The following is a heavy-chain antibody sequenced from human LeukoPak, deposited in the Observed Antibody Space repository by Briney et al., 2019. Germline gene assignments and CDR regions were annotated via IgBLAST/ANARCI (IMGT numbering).Heavy chain of an antibody. CDR3: ARDSVRDYSFDY. CDR1: GFTLSTYW. Sequence: PGGSLRLSCAASGFTLSTYWMNWVRQAPGKGLEWVATIKQDGSEKYYVDSVKGRFTISRDNAKNSLYLQMNSLRAEDTAVYYCARDSVRDYSFDYWGQGTLVTVSS. V-gene: IGHV3-7*01. J-gene: IGHJ4*02. CDR2: IKQDGSEK. D-gene: IGHD2-15*01.